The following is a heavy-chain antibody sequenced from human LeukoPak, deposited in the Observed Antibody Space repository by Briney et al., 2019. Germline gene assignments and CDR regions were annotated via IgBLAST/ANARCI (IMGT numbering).Heavy chain of an antibody. V-gene: IGHV3-30*18. J-gene: IGHJ6*02. D-gene: IGHD3-10*01. Sequence: GGSLRLSCAASGFTFSSYGMHWVRQAPGKGLEGVAVISYEGSNKYYADSVKGRFTISRDNSKNTLYLQINSLRAEDTAVYYCAKDSFYGSGSYLYYYYGMDVWGQGPTVTVSS. CDR2: ISYEGSNK. CDR3: AKDSFYGSGSYLYYYYGMDV. CDR1: GFTFSSYG.